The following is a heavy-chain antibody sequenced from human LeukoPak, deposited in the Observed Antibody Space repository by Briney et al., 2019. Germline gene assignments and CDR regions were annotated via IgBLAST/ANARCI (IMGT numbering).Heavy chain of an antibody. V-gene: IGHV3-23*01. J-gene: IGHJ4*02. CDR2: ISGSGGST. CDR1: GFTFSSYA. Sequence: PGGSLRLSCVASGFTFSSYAMSWGRQPPGKGLEWVSAISGSGGSTYYADSVKGRFTISRDNSKNTLYLQMNSLRVEDTALYYCAKGSIAAAGTVYFDYWGQGALVTVSS. CDR3: AKGSIAAAGTVYFDY. D-gene: IGHD6-13*01.